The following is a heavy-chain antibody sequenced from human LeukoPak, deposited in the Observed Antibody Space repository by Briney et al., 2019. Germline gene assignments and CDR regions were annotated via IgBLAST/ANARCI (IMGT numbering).Heavy chain of an antibody. D-gene: IGHD3-22*01. Sequence: SVTVSCKASGGTFSSYAISWVRQAPGQGLEWMGGIIPIFGTANYAQKFQGRVTITADESTSTAYMELSSLRSEDTAVYYCARRSAYYYDSSGYPISSNWFDPWGQGTLVTVSS. CDR2: IIPIFGTA. CDR3: ARRSAYYYDSSGYPISSNWFDP. J-gene: IGHJ5*02. V-gene: IGHV1-69*13. CDR1: GGTFSSYA.